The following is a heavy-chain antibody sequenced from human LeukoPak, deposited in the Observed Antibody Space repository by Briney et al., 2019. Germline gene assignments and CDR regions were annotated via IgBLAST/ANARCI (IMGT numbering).Heavy chain of an antibody. V-gene: IGHV4-59*01. D-gene: IGHD1-14*01. CDR2: IYYSGST. J-gene: IGHJ3*02. Sequence: SETLSLTCTVSGGSISSYYWSWIRQPPGKGPEWIGYIYYSGSTNYNPSLKSRVTISVDTSKNQFSLKLSSVTAADTAVYYCARVNPDDAFDIWGQGTMVTVSS. CDR1: GGSISSYY. CDR3: ARVNPDDAFDI.